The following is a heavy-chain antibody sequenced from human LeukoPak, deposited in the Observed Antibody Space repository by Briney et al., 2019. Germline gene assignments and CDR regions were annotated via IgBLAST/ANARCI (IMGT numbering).Heavy chain of an antibody. CDR2: IRSKAYGGTT. V-gene: IGHV3-49*03. D-gene: IGHD6-19*01. CDR1: GFTFGDYA. J-gene: IGHJ4*02. CDR3: TTESASIAVAGTVDY. Sequence: GRSLRLSCTASGFTFGDYAMSWFRQAPGKGLEWVGFIRSKAYGGTTEYAASVKGRFTISRDDSKSIAYLQMNSLKTEDTAVYYCTTESASIAVAGTVDYWGQGTLVTVSS.